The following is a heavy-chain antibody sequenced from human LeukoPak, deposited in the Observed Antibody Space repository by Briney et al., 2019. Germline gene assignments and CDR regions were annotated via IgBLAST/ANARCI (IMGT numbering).Heavy chain of an antibody. V-gene: IGHV3-53*01. CDR1: GFTVSSSY. CDR2: IHSGGKT. CDR3: TRDLNSGGSC. D-gene: IGHD2-15*01. Sequence: GGSLRLSCAASGFTVSSSYMSWVRQAPGKGLEWVSVIHSGGKTYYAGSVKGRFSISRDNSKNTLYLQMNSLRAQDTAVYYCTRDLNSGGSCWGQEALVTVSS. J-gene: IGHJ4*02.